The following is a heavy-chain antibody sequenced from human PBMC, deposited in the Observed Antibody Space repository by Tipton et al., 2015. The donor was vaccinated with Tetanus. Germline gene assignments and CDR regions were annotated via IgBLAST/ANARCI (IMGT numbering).Heavy chain of an antibody. CDR2: INPNSGGT. CDR3: ARDPRGYSYGYGRNWYFDL. J-gene: IGHJ2*01. D-gene: IGHD5-18*01. V-gene: IGHV1-2*02. Sequence: QSGAEVKKPGASVKVSCKASGYTFTGYYMHWVRQAPGQGLEWMGWINPNSGGTNYAQKFQGRVTMTRDTSISTAYMELSRLRSDDTAVYYCARDPRGYSYGYGRNWYFDLWGRGTLVTVSS. CDR1: GYTFTGYY.